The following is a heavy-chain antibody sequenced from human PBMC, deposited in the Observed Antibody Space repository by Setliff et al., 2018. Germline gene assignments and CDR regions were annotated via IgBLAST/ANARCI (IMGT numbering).Heavy chain of an antibody. D-gene: IGHD7-27*01. V-gene: IGHV1-18*01. CDR1: GYPFTNYG. Sequence: GASVKVSCKASGYPFTNYGITWVRQAPGQGLEWMGSISAYNANTNYAQNLQGRVTMTRDTSTSTAYMELRSLRSDDTAVYYCAREPLWGSHDAFDIWGQGTMVTVSS. CDR2: ISAYNANT. CDR3: AREPLWGSHDAFDI. J-gene: IGHJ3*02.